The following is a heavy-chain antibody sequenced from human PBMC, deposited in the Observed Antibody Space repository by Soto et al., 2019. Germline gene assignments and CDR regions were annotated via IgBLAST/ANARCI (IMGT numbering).Heavy chain of an antibody. CDR1: GGFVSSGSYY. CDR2: MSHRGGT. CDR3: ARVERGTATTVVDAFDI. D-gene: IGHD1-1*01. J-gene: IGHJ3*02. Sequence: QVQLQQWGAGLLKPSETLSLTCAVYGGFVSSGSYYWSWIRQSPGKGLEWIGEMSHRGGTHFNPSLKSRVTISVDTSKNQFSLKMSSVTAADTALYYCARVERGTATTVVDAFDIWGPGTMVTVSS. V-gene: IGHV4-34*01.